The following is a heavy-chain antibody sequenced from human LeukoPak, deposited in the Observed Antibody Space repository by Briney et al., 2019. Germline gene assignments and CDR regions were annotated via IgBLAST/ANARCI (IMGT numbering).Heavy chain of an antibody. CDR3: ARDGGTAMAEGDVYLPYYFDY. D-gene: IGHD5-18*01. CDR2: ISSSGSTI. CDR1: GFTFSDYY. J-gene: IGHJ4*02. V-gene: IGHV3-11*01. Sequence: GGSLRLSCAASGFTFSDYYMSWIRQAPGKGLEWVSYISSSGSTIYYADSVKGRFTISRDNAKNSLYLQMNSLRAEDTAVYYCARDGGTAMAEGDVYLPYYFDYWGQGTLVTVSS.